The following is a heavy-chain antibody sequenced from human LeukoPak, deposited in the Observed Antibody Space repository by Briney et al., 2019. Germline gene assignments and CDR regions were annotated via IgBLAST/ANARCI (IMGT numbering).Heavy chain of an antibody. CDR1: GFTFSSYS. CDR3: ARRSAFDI. D-gene: IGHD1-26*01. CDR2: ISSSSSTI. V-gene: IGHV3-48*01. Sequence: GGSLRLSCAASGFTFSSYSMNWVRQAPGKGLEWVSYISSSSSTIYCADSVKGRFTISRDNAKNSLYLQMNSLRAEDTAVYYCARRSAFDIWGQGTMVTVSS. J-gene: IGHJ3*02.